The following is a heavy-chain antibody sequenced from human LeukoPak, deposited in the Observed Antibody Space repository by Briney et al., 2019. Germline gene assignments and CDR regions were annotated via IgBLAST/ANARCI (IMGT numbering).Heavy chain of an antibody. CDR2: IKTKTDGETT. Sequence: GGSLRLSCAASSFTFNNAWMSWVRQAPGKGREWVGRIKTKTDGETTDYAAPVKGRFTISRDDSKNTLYLQMNSLKTEDTAVYYCATLMAGSTRNFDYWGQGTLVTVSS. V-gene: IGHV3-15*01. J-gene: IGHJ4*02. D-gene: IGHD6-19*01. CDR3: ATLMAGSTRNFDY. CDR1: SFTFNNAW.